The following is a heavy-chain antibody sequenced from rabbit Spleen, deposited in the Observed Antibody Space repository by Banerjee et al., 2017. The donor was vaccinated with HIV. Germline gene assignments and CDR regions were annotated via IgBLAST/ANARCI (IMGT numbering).Heavy chain of an antibody. CDR3: AKSSFAGAAYRIPARLDL. CDR1: GFSFSGTYF. Sequence: QSLEESGGDLVKPGASLTLACTASGFSFSGTYFMCWVRQAPGKGLEWVACIDAGVSGSTYYASWAKGRFTISKTSSTTVTLQMTSLTAADTATYFCAKSSFAGAAYRIPARLDLWGQGTLVTVS. J-gene: IGHJ3*01. CDR2: IDAGVSGST. V-gene: IGHV1S40*01. D-gene: IGHD4-2*01.